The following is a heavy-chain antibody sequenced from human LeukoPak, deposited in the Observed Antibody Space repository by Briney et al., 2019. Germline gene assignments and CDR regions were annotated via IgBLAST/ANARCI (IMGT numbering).Heavy chain of an antibody. CDR3: ARGYDVGSSGWWLFDY. CDR2: INPNSGGT. V-gene: IGHV1-2*02. CDR1: GSTFTGYY. D-gene: IGHD6-19*01. Sequence: ASVKVSCNAAGSTFTGYYIHWVRQAPGQGLEWMGWINPNSGGTNSAQKFQGRVTMTRDTAISTDYMDLRRLRSDDTGVYYCARGYDVGSSGWWLFDYWGQGTLVTVSS. J-gene: IGHJ4*02.